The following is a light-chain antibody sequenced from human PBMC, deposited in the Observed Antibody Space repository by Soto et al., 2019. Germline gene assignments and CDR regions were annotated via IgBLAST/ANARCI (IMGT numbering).Light chain of an antibody. CDR2: YDS. Sequence: SYELTQPPSVSVAPGKTARITCGGNNIGSKSVHWYQQKPGQAPVLVIYYDSDRPSGIPERFSGSNSGNTATLTISRVEAGDEGDYYCQVWDSSSMGVFGGGTKLTVL. CDR1: NIGSKS. V-gene: IGLV3-21*04. CDR3: QVWDSSSMGV. J-gene: IGLJ2*01.